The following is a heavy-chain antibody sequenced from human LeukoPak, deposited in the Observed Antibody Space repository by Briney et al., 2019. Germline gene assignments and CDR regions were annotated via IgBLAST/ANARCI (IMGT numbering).Heavy chain of an antibody. CDR1: GFTFSSYA. CDR3: AKDSRQSSYFDY. CDR2: ISVSGGST. D-gene: IGHD1-26*01. Sequence: PGGSLRLSCAASGFTFSSYAMSWVRQAPGKGLEWISTISVSGGSTYSADSVKGRFTISRDNSKNTLYLQISSLRAEDSAVYYCAKDSRQSSYFDYRGQGTLVTVSS. V-gene: IGHV3-23*01. J-gene: IGHJ4*02.